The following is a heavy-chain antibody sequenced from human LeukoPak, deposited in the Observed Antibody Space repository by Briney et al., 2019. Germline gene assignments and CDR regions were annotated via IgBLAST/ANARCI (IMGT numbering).Heavy chain of an antibody. CDR3: ASRWSRSNDAFDI. CDR2: ISGSGNYI. Sequence: PGGSLRLSCAASGFTFSSYNMNWVRQAPGKGLEWVSSISGSGNYIFYADSVKGRFTISRDNAKNSLYLQMNSLRAEDTAVYYCASRWSRSNDAFDIWGQATMVTVSS. CDR1: GFTFSSYN. J-gene: IGHJ3*02. V-gene: IGHV3-21*01. D-gene: IGHD5-24*01.